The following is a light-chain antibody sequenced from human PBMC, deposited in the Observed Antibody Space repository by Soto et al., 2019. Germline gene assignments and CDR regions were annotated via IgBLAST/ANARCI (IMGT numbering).Light chain of an antibody. CDR3: QQYNNCPQT. J-gene: IGKJ1*01. CDR1: QSVSSN. V-gene: IGKV3-15*01. CDR2: RAS. Sequence: IVMTQSPATLSVSPGERATLSCRASQSVSSNLAWYQQKPGQAPRLLIYRASTRATGIPARFRGSGSGTEFTLTISSLQSEDFAVYYCQQYNNCPQTFGQGTKVEIK.